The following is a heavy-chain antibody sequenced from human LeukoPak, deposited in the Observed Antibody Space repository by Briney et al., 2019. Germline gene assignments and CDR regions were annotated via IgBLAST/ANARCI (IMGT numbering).Heavy chain of an antibody. D-gene: IGHD2/OR15-2a*01. CDR1: GFSFSAYW. J-gene: IGHJ4*02. Sequence: GGSLRLSCAASGFSFSAYWMPWVRQPAGKGLMWVSHISIDGSIKRYADSVKGRFTISRDDAKNTLYLEMNSLRAEDTAVYYCARGNPLIDYWGQGTLVTVSS. V-gene: IGHV3-74*01. CDR2: ISIDGSIK. CDR3: ARGNPLIDY.